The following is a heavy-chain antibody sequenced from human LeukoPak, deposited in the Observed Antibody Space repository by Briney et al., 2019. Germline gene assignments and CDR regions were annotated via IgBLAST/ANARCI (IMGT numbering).Heavy chain of an antibody. V-gene: IGHV3-74*03. D-gene: IGHD3-22*01. J-gene: IGHJ4*02. CDR3: ARDVDYHVTSECFDY. CDR2: INSDGSST. Sequence: PGGSLRLSCAASGFTFRRYWMHWARQAPGKGLLWVSRINSDGSSTTYADSVKGRFTIARDNAKNTLYLQMNSLRPEDTAVYYCARDVDYHVTSECFDYWGQGTLVTVSS. CDR1: GFTFRRYW.